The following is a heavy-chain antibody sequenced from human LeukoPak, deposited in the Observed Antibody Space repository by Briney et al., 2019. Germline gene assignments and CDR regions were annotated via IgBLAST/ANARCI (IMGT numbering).Heavy chain of an antibody. D-gene: IGHD6-13*01. CDR2: ISSSGSTI. CDR1: GFTFSDYY. Sequence: PGGSLRLSCAASGFTFSDYYMSWIRQAPGKGLEWVSYISSSGSTIYYADSVKGRFTISRDNAKNSLYLQMNSLRAEDTAVYYCARAVRSSSWWFDYWGQGTLVTVSS. V-gene: IGHV3-11*04. J-gene: IGHJ4*02. CDR3: ARAVRSSSWWFDY.